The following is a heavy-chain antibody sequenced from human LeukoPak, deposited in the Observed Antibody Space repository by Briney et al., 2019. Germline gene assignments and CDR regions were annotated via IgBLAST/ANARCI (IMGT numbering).Heavy chain of an antibody. J-gene: IGHJ6*03. D-gene: IGHD3-16*01. Sequence: GGSLRLSCAASGFSLSAFWMTWVRQAPGKGLEWVSGINTDGSSTNYADSVKGRFTISRDNAKNTVYLQMNSLRAEDTAVYYCANGAFRLYYIDVWGKGTTVTVSS. CDR2: INTDGSST. CDR3: ANGAFRLYYIDV. V-gene: IGHV3-74*01. CDR1: GFSLSAFW.